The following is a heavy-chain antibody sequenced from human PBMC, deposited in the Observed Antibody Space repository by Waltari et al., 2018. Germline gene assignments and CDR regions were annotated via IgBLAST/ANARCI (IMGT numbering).Heavy chain of an antibody. Sequence: QLQLQESGPGLVKPSEPLALTCSVSGGSITTNRHYWGWIRQPPGPGLGWLGTIPYNGAAYSSPSLRGRITLSRDTTRNQLSLKLGSVTAADTAVYYCATYIGASVGTAAFDVWGQGTMVTVSS. J-gene: IGHJ3*01. CDR1: GGSITTNRHY. V-gene: IGHV4-39*01. D-gene: IGHD5-12*01. CDR3: ATYIGASVGTAAFDV. CDR2: IPYNGAA.